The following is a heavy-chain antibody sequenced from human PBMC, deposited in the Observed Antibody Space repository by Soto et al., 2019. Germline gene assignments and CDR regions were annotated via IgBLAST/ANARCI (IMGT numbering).Heavy chain of an antibody. Sequence: GGSLRLSCAASGFTFSSYAMHWVRQAPGKGLEWVAVISYDGSNKYYADSVKGRFTISRDNSKNTLYLQMNSLRAEDTAVYYCARDPRGYCSSTSCARGYFQHWGQGTLVTVSS. D-gene: IGHD2-2*01. J-gene: IGHJ1*01. V-gene: IGHV3-30-3*01. CDR3: ARDPRGYCSSTSCARGYFQH. CDR2: ISYDGSNK. CDR1: GFTFSSYA.